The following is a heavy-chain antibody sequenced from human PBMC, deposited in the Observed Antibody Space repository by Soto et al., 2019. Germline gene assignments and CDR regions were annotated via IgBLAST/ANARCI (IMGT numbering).Heavy chain of an antibody. Sequence: KTSETLSLTCTVSGGSVSSGSYYWSWIRQPPGKGLEWIGYIYYSGSTNYNPSLKSRVTISVDTSKNQFSLKLSSVTAADTAVYYCARTYSGPRRVDYGGQGTLVTVS. CDR1: GGSVSSGSYY. D-gene: IGHD1-26*01. CDR2: IYYSGST. V-gene: IGHV4-61*01. CDR3: ARTYSGPRRVDY. J-gene: IGHJ4*02.